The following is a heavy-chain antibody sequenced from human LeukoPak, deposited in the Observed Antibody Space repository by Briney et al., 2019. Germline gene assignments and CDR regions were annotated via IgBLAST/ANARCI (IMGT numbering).Heavy chain of an antibody. V-gene: IGHV3-74*01. J-gene: IGHJ3*02. D-gene: IGHD3-22*01. CDR3: ARDRILPMIVVVSDAFDI. Sequence: ETLSLTCAVYGGSFSGYYWSWIRQPPGKGLVWVSRINHDGSSTNYADSVKGRFTISRDNAKNTLYLQMNSLRAEDTAVYYCARDRILPMIVVVSDAFDIWGQGTMVTVSS. CDR2: INHDGSST. CDR1: GGSFSGYY.